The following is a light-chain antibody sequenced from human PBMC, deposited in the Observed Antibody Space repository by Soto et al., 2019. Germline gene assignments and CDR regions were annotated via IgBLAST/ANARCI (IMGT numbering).Light chain of an antibody. CDR1: QRISKY. Sequence: DIHMTQSPSSLSASAGDRVTIACRASQRISKYLNWYQHKPGKGPKLMIYGATTLQSGVPTRFSGSGSATDFTLTISSLQPEDVATYYCQQSNSIPPWTFGQGTKVEIK. CDR3: QQSNSIPPWT. CDR2: GAT. J-gene: IGKJ1*01. V-gene: IGKV1-39*01.